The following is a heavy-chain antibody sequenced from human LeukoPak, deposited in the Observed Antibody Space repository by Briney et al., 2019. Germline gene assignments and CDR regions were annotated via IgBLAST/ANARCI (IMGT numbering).Heavy chain of an antibody. D-gene: IGHD3-22*01. CDR3: VRGARMGYDSSGYYAY. CDR2: THISGST. Sequence: SETLSLTCTVSGGPINSYYWSWIRQPAGKGLEWIGRTHISGSTNYNPSLKSRVTMSVDTSKNQFSPKLSSVTAADTAVYYCVRGARMGYDSSGYYAYWGQGTLVTVSS. J-gene: IGHJ4*02. V-gene: IGHV4-4*07. CDR1: GGPINSYY.